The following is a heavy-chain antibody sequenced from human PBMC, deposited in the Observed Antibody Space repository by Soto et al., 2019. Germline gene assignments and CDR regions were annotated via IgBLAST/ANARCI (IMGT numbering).Heavy chain of an antibody. CDR2: ISSNGGST. CDR3: ARALGYAFDI. J-gene: IGHJ3*02. Sequence: GSSLRLYCAASGFTFSSYTMHWFLQAPGKGLEYVSAISSNGGSTYYANSVKGRFTISRDNSKNTLYLQMGSLRAEDMAVYYCARALGYAFDIWGQGTMVTVSS. D-gene: IGHD7-27*01. V-gene: IGHV3-64*01. CDR1: GFTFSSYT.